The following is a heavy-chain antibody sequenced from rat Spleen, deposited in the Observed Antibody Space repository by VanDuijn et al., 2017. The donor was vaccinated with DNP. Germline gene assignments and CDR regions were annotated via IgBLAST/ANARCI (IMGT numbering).Heavy chain of an antibody. D-gene: IGHD1-11*01. CDR2: IFFDGSVT. CDR3: TTFEGTNA. J-gene: IGHJ4*01. V-gene: IGHV5-17*01. CDR1: GFTFSDYA. Sequence: EVQLVESGGGLVQPGRSLKVSCAASGFTFSDYAMAWVRQSPKKSLEWVAAIFFDGSVTYYRDSVKGRFTISRDNAKSTVYLQMDSLRSEDTATYYCTTFEGTNAWGQGTSVTVSS.